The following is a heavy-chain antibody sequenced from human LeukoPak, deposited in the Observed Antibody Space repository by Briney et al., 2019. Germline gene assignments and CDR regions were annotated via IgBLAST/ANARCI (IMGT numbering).Heavy chain of an antibody. CDR3: ARPKCSGGSCYSFDY. Sequence: GESLQISCKGSGYSFTSYWIGWVRQMPGKGLEWMGIIYPGDSDTRYSPSFQGQVTISADKSISTAYLQWSSLRASDTAMYYCARPKCSGGSCYSFDYWGQGTLVTVSS. D-gene: IGHD2-15*01. CDR2: IYPGDSDT. CDR1: GYSFTSYW. J-gene: IGHJ4*02. V-gene: IGHV5-51*01.